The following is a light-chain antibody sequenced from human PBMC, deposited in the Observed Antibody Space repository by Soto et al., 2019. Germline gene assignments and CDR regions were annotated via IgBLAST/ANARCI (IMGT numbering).Light chain of an antibody. Sequence: DIQMTQSPSSLSASVGDRVTITCRASESISTWLAWYQQKPGKAPKLLIYGASSLESGVPPRFSGDGSGTEFTLTISSLQRDDFGIYYCQQYTRLWSFGQGTKVDIX. V-gene: IGKV1-5*03. CDR3: QQYTRLWS. J-gene: IGKJ1*01. CDR1: ESISTW. CDR2: GAS.